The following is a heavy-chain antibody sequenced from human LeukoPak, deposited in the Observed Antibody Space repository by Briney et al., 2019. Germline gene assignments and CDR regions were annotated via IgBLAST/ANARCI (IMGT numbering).Heavy chain of an antibody. CDR1: GFTFSNYA. Sequence: PGRSLRLSCAASGFTFSNYAMHWVRQAPGKGLEWVSSISSGSRYIYYADSVKGRFTISRDNAKDSLYLQMNSLRAEDTAVYYCAKCSGGNCYHSDDHWGQGTLVTVSP. CDR2: ISSGSRYI. V-gene: IGHV3-21*01. J-gene: IGHJ5*02. D-gene: IGHD2-15*01. CDR3: AKCSGGNCYHSDDH.